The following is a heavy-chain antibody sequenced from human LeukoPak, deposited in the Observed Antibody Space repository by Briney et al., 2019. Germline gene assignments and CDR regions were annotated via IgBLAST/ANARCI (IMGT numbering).Heavy chain of an antibody. Sequence: SETLSLTCSVSGDSISYYYWTWIRQPAGKGLEWIGRIYSNGGTNYNPSLNSRVTMSIDTAKNQFSLNLSSVTAADTAIYYCARVHNSGPGYCSGTCCYRLGGWFDTWGQGTLVTVSS. J-gene: IGHJ5*02. CDR2: IYSNGGT. D-gene: IGHD2-2*02. V-gene: IGHV4-4*07. CDR1: GDSISYYY. CDR3: ARVHNSGPGYCSGTCCYRLGGWFDT.